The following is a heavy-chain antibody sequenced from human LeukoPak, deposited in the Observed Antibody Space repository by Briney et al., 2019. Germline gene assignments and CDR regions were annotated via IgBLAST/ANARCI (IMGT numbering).Heavy chain of an antibody. V-gene: IGHV4-39*01. CDR1: GGSISSSSYY. J-gene: IGHJ6*02. D-gene: IGHD2-2*01. CDR3: ARIVVVPAASTYYYGMDV. CDR2: IYYSGST. Sequence: PSETLSLTCTVSGGSISSSSYYWGWFRQPPGQGLEWIGSIYYSGSTYYNPSLKSRVTISVDTSKNQFSLKLSSVTAADTAVYYCARIVVVPAASTYYYGMDVWGQGTTVTVSS.